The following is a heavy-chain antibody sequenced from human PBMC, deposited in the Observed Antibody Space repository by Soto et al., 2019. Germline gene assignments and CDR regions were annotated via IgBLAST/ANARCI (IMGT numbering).Heavy chain of an antibody. V-gene: IGHV3-48*04. CDR1: GFTFSSYS. Sequence: GGSLRLSCAASGFTFSSYSMNWVRQAPGKGLEWVSYISSSSSTIYYADSVKGRFTISRDNSNNALYLQMNRLRAEDTAVYYCARAILGIQLWSLWAFDIWGQGTMVTVSS. CDR2: ISSSSSTI. D-gene: IGHD5-18*01. CDR3: ARAILGIQLWSLWAFDI. J-gene: IGHJ3*02.